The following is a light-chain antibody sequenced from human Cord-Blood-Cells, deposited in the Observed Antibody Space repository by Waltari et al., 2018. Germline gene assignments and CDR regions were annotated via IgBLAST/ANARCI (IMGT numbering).Light chain of an antibody. CDR1: QSISSY. J-gene: IGKJ4*01. Sequence: DIQMTQSPSSLSASVGDRVTITCRASQSISSYLIWYQQKPGKAPKLLIYAASSLQSGVPARFSGSGSGTDFTLTISSLQPEDVATYYCQQSYSTLLTFGGGTKVEIK. V-gene: IGKV1-39*01. CDR3: QQSYSTLLT. CDR2: AAS.